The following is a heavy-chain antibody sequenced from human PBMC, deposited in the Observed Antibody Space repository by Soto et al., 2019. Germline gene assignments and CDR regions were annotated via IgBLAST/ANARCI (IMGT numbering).Heavy chain of an antibody. CDR1: GGTFSSYA. V-gene: IGHV1-69*13. D-gene: IGHD1-26*01. J-gene: IGHJ6*02. Sequence: SVKVSCKASGGTFSSYAISWVRQAPGQGLEWMGGIIPIFGTANYAQKFQGRVTITADESTSTAHMELSSLRSEDTAVYYCARVRSITGASNYYYYYGMDVWGQGTTVTVSS. CDR3: ARVRSITGASNYYYYYGMDV. CDR2: IIPIFGTA.